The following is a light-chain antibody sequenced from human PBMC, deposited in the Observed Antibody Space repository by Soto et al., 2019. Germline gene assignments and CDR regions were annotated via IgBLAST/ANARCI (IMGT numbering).Light chain of an antibody. CDR2: GAS. V-gene: IGKV3-15*01. Sequence: EIVMTQSPATLSVSPGERATISCRASQSVSNNLAWYQQKPGQAPSLLIYGASTRATGVPARFGGSGSGTEFTLTISGLQSEDLAVYYCHQYNNWPKSFGQGTKLEIK. CDR3: HQYNNWPKS. CDR1: QSVSNN. J-gene: IGKJ2*01.